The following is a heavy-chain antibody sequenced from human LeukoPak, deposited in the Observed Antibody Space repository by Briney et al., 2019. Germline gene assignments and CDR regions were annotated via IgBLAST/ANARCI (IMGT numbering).Heavy chain of an antibody. V-gene: IGHV3-23*01. D-gene: IGHD6-19*01. Sequence: GGSLRLSCAASGFTFSSYWMSWVRQAPGKGLEWVSAISGSGGSTYYADSVKGRFTISRDNSKNTLYLQMNSLRAEDTAVYYCAKDFQVAVVYFDYWGQGTLVTVSS. CDR3: AKDFQVAVVYFDY. CDR1: GFTFSSYW. CDR2: ISGSGGST. J-gene: IGHJ4*02.